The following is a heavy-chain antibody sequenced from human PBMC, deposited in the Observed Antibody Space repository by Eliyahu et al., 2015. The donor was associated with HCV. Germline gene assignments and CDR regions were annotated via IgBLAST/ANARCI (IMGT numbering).Heavy chain of an antibody. CDR1: GYTFTSYY. V-gene: IGHV1-46*01. CDR2: INPSGGST. D-gene: IGHD3-22*01. Sequence: QVQLVQSGAEVKKPGASVKVSCKASGYTFTSYYMHXVRQAPGQGLEWMGIINPSGGSTSYAQKFQGRVTMTRDTSTSTVYMELSSLRSEDTAVYYCARDAITMIVVAAPDQYNWFDPWGQGTLVTVSS. CDR3: ARDAITMIVVAAPDQYNWFDP. J-gene: IGHJ5*02.